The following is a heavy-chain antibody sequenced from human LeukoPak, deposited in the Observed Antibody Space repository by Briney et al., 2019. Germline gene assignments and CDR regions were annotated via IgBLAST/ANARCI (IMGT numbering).Heavy chain of an antibody. CDR2: ISGSGGSM. D-gene: IGHD4-11*01. V-gene: IGHV3-23*01. CDR3: AKDIQLAT. Sequence: GGSLRLSCSASGFTFNSYAMSWVRQAPGKRLDWVSAISGSGGSMYYADSVKGRFTISRDNSKNTLSLQMNSLRVEDTAIYYCAKDIQLATWGLGTMVTVSS. CDR1: GFTFNSYA. J-gene: IGHJ3*01.